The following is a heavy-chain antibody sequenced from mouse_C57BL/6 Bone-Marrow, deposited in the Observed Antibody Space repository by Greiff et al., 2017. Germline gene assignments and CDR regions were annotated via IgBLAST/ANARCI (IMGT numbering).Heavy chain of an antibody. Sequence: QVQLQQSGAELVKPGASVKISCKASGYAFSSYWMNWVKQRPGKGLEWIGQIYPGAGDTNYNGKFKGKATLTADKSSSTAYMQLSSLTSEDSAFYFYAHVTTVVAPWYFDVWGTGTTVTVSS. V-gene: IGHV1-80*01. J-gene: IGHJ1*03. CDR1: GYAFSSYW. D-gene: IGHD1-1*01. CDR2: IYPGAGDT. CDR3: AHVTTVVAPWYFDV.